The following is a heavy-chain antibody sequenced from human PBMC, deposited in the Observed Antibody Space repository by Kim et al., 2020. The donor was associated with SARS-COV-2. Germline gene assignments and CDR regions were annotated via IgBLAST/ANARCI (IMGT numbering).Heavy chain of an antibody. Sequence: GGSLRLSCAASGFTFSSYWMSWVRQAPGKGLEWVANIKQDGSEKYYVDSVKGRFTISRDNAKNSLYLQMNSLRAEDTAVYYCARERLRFRELSLYYYYYGMDVWGQGTTVTVPS. CDR3: ARERLRFRELSLYYYYYGMDV. CDR2: IKQDGSEK. D-gene: IGHD3-10*01. J-gene: IGHJ6*02. CDR1: GFTFSSYW. V-gene: IGHV3-7*01.